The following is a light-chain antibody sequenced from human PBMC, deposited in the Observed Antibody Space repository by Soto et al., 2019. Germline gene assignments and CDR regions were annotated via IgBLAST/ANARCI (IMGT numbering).Light chain of an antibody. CDR1: QTISTY. CDR2: GAS. V-gene: IGKV1-39*01. Sequence: DIQMTQSPSSLSVSVGDRVTITCRASQTISTYLNWFQKKPGKAPQLLIYGASSLQSGVPSRFSGSGSGTDFTLTITGLQSEDSATYFCQEGFSPLLTFGGGTKVDI. J-gene: IGKJ4*01. CDR3: QEGFSPLLT.